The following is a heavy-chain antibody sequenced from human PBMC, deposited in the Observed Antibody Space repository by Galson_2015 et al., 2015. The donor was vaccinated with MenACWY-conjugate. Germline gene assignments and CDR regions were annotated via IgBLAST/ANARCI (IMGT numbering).Heavy chain of an antibody. Sequence: SLRLSCAASGFTVNTNYMTWVRQAPGKGLEWVSIIYSGGSTYYPGSARGRFTISRDNSKNTLYLQMDSLRADDTAVSYCARAGSENCRTTNCLSLGAKFSYYYYMDVWGKGTTVTVSS. D-gene: IGHD2-2*01. V-gene: IGHV3-53*01. CDR1: GFTVNTNY. CDR3: ARAGSENCRTTNCLSLGAKFSYYYYMDV. J-gene: IGHJ6*03. CDR2: IYSGGST.